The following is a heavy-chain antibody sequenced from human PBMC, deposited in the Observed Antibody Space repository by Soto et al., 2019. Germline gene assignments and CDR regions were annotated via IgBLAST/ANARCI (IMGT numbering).Heavy chain of an antibody. Sequence: QMQLVQSGAEVKRPGASVRVSCKSSGYTFTSFYIHWVRQAPGQGLEWMGIINPSGGITNFAQRFQGRVPMTRDRSTNTHYMELSSLKSDDTAVYYCASSPAFSSSGYGIPPDPSHGMDVWGQGTTVTVS. CDR1: GYTFTSFY. CDR3: ASSPAFSSSGYGIPPDPSHGMDV. V-gene: IGHV1-46*01. D-gene: IGHD6-13*01. J-gene: IGHJ6*02. CDR2: INPSGGIT.